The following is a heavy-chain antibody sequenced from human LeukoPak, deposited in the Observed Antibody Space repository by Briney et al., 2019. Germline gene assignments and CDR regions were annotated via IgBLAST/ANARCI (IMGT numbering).Heavy chain of an antibody. CDR1: GFTFSSYA. J-gene: IGHJ4*02. CDR3: AKEGGVVGATRYFDY. CDR2: ISGSGGST. Sequence: GGPLRLSCAASGFTFSSYAMSWVRQAPGKGLEWVSAISGSGGSTYYADSVKGRFTISRDNSKNTLYLQMNSLRAEDTAVYYCAKEGGVVGATRYFDYWGQGTLVTVSS. D-gene: IGHD1-26*01. V-gene: IGHV3-23*01.